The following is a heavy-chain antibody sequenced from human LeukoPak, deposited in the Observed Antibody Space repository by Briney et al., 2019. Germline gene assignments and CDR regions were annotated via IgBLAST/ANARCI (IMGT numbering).Heavy chain of an antibody. Sequence: SETLSLTCTVSGGSISNYYWNWIRQPPGKGLEWIGYIYYSGTTNYNPSLKSRVSMSVDTSKNQFSLKLSSVTAADTAVYYCAKDFTFFYERPYFDYWGQGTLVTVSS. CDR1: GGSISNYY. V-gene: IGHV4-59*01. CDR2: IYYSGTT. D-gene: IGHD2/OR15-2a*01. J-gene: IGHJ4*02. CDR3: AKDFTFFYERPYFDY.